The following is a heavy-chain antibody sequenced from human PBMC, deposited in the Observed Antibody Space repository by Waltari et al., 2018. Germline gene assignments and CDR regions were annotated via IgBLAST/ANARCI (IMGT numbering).Heavy chain of an antibody. CDR3: ARSVKGTVIQRKRGLYYADS. Sequence: QVQLRQWGAGLLKPSETLSLTCGIYGGSLSGFYWTWVRQAPGQGLQWLGDIHPTRQANYNPSLQSRVSISFDTSKSQFSLIVPSVAVADTGFYYCARSVKGTVIQRKRGLYYADSWGQGTLVTVSS. CDR2: IHPTRQA. J-gene: IGHJ4*02. CDR1: GGSLSGFY. D-gene: IGHD3-10*01. V-gene: IGHV4-34*02.